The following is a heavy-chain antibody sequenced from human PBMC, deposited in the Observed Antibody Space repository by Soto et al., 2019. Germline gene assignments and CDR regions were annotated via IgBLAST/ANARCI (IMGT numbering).Heavy chain of an antibody. CDR3: AKDVRRLYYYYGMDV. V-gene: IGHV3-30*18. Sequence: QVQLVESGGGVVQPGRSLRLSCAASGFTFSSYGMQWVRQAPGKGLEWVAVISYDGSNKYYADSVKGRFTISRDNSKNTLYLQMNSLRAEDTAVYYCAKDVRRLYYYYGMDVWGQGTTVTVSS. CDR1: GFTFSSYG. J-gene: IGHJ6*02. CDR2: ISYDGSNK.